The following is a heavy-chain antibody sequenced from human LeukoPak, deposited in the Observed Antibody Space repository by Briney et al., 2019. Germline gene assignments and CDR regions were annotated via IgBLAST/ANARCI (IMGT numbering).Heavy chain of an antibody. D-gene: IGHD1-1*01. CDR2: IYTSGST. Sequence: PSETLSLTCTVSGGSISSGSYYWSWIRQPAGKGLEWIGRIYTSGSTNYNPSLKSRVTISVDTSKNQFFLKLSSVTAADTAVYYCARVVERPYYFDYWGQGTLVTVSS. CDR3: ARVVERPYYFDY. V-gene: IGHV4-61*02. CDR1: GGSISSGSYY. J-gene: IGHJ4*02.